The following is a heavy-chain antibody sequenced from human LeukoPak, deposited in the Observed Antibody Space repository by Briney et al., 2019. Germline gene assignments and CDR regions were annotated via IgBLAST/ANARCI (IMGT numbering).Heavy chain of an antibody. Sequence: ASVKVSCKASGYSLISYGISWVQQAPGQGLEWMGWISAYHGNTNYAQKFQGRVTMTTDTSTSTAYMELRSLRSDDTAVYYCARDHRLGVIVAYGMDVWGQGTTVTVSS. J-gene: IGHJ6*02. CDR1: GYSLISYG. V-gene: IGHV1-18*01. CDR3: ARDHRLGVIVAYGMDV. D-gene: IGHD3-22*01. CDR2: ISAYHGNT.